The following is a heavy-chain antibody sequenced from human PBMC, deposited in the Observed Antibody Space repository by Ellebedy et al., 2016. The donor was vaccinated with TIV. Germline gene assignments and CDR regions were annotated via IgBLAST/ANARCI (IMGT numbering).Heavy chain of an antibody. CDR3: ARIDSWQPIDD. Sequence: MPSETLSLTCTVSGGSINGYYWSWIRQPPGKGLEWIGSVYYSGSPYYNPSFKSRVTLSADTSKNQFSLNLRTVTAADTAVYYCARIDSWQPIDDWGQGILVTISS. D-gene: IGHD3-9*01. V-gene: IGHV4-59*05. CDR1: GGSINGYY. J-gene: IGHJ4*02. CDR2: VYYSGSP.